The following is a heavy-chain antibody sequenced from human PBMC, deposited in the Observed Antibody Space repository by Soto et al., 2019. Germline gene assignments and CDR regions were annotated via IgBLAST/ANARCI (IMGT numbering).Heavy chain of an antibody. J-gene: IGHJ4*02. CDR2: ISSTTHYI. CDR1: GFTFTRYS. CDR3: ARESEDLSSSFDY. V-gene: IGHV3-21*06. Sequence: GGSLRLSCAASGFTFTRYSMNWVRQAPGKGLEWVSSISSTTHYIYYADSMRGRFTISRDNAKNAAYLEMNSLRAEDTAVYYCARESEDLSSSFDYWGQGTLVTVSS.